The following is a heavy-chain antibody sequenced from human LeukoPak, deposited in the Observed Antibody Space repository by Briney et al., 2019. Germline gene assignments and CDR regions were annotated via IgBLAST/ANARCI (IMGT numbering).Heavy chain of an antibody. Sequence: SQTLSLTCAISGGSVSSNSAAWNWIRQSPSRGLEWLGRTYYRSKWYNDYAVSVKSRITINPDTSKNQFSLQLNSVTPGDTAVYYCVRDSDSVDAFDIWGQGTMVTVSS. CDR1: GGSVSSNSAA. CDR3: VRDSDSVDAFDI. J-gene: IGHJ3*02. V-gene: IGHV6-1*01. CDR2: TYYRSKWYN.